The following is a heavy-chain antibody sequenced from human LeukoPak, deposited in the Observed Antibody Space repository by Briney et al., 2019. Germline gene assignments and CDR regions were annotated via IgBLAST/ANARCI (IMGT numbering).Heavy chain of an antibody. J-gene: IGHJ4*02. CDR2: IYYSGST. D-gene: IGHD2-21*01. V-gene: IGHV4-59*01. CDR3: ARGLAPYGGFDY. CDR1: GGSISSYY. Sequence: SETLSLTCTVSGGSISSYYWSWIRRPPGKGLEWIGYIYYSGSTNYNPSLKSRVTISVDTSKNQFSLKLSSVTAADTAVYYCARGLAPYGGFDYWGQGTLVTVSS.